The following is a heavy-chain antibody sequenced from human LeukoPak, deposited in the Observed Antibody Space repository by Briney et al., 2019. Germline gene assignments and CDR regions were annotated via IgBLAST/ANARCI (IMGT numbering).Heavy chain of an antibody. CDR2: INHSGST. CDR3: ARGWGPRGALHSGNPTGYYYMDV. V-gene: IGHV4-34*01. Sequence: SETLSLTCAVYGGSFSGYYWSWIRQPPGKGLEWIGEINHSGSTNYNPSLKSRVTISVDTSKNQFSLKLSSVTAADTAVYYCARGWGPRGALHSGNPTGYYYMDVWGKGTTVTVSS. CDR1: GGSFSGYY. J-gene: IGHJ6*03. D-gene: IGHD4-23*01.